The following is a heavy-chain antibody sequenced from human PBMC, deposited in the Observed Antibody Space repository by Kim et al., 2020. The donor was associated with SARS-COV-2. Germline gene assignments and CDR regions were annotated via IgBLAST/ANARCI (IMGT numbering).Heavy chain of an antibody. CDR3: ARDTRPYNYHYYYGLDV. J-gene: IGHJ6*02. Sequence: GGSLRLSCAASGFTFSSYGMDWVRQAPGKGLEWVAIIYYDGSNKYYADSVKGRFAISRDNSKNTLYLQMNSLRAEDTAVYYCARDTRPYNYHYYYGLDVWGQGTTVTVSS. CDR2: IYYDGSNK. D-gene: IGHD1-20*01. V-gene: IGHV3-33*01. CDR1: GFTFSSYG.